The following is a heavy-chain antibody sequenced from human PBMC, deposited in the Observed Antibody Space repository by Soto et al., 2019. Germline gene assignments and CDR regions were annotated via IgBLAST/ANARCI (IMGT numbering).Heavy chain of an antibody. CDR3: AKDRTYPSFLDX. Sequence: PWGSLRLSFAASGFTFSSYAMSWVRQAPGKGLEWVSAISGSGGSTYYEYSVKGRFNISRDNSNNTLYLQMNSLRAEDTAVYYCAKDRTYPSFLDXWGQGTRVTASX. V-gene: IGHV3-23*01. J-gene: IGHJ4*02. CDR2: ISGSGGST. CDR1: GFTFSSYA.